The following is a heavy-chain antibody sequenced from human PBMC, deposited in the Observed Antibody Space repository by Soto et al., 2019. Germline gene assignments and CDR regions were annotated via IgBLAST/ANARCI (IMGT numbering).Heavy chain of an antibody. Sequence: PGGSLRLSCAASGFNFSDYYMSWIRQAPGKGLEWVSCISSTSSYTHFGDSVKGRFSISRDNARNSLYLQMDSLRVEDTGVYYCAREGPDSSSWNFYGMDVGGQGTTVIVSS. D-gene: IGHD6-13*01. CDR1: GFNFSDYY. CDR3: AREGPDSSSWNFYGMDV. CDR2: ISSTSSYT. J-gene: IGHJ6*02. V-gene: IGHV3-11*06.